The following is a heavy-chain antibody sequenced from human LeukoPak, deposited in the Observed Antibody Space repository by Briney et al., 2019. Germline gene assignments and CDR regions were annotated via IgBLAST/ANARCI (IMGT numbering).Heavy chain of an antibody. D-gene: IGHD5-18*01. CDR1: GFIFNKYW. J-gene: IGHJ4*02. Sequence: GGSLRLSCAASGFIFNKYWMAWVRQAPGKGLEWVANINEDGGDRNYVDSLKGRFTISGDNAKNSLYLQMNSLRVEDTAVYYCARDAAYGYDRFDYWGQGTQVTVSS. CDR3: ARDAAYGYDRFDY. CDR2: INEDGGDR. V-gene: IGHV3-7*01.